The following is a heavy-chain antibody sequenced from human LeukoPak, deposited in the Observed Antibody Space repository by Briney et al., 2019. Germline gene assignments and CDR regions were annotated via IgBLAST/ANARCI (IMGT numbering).Heavy chain of an antibody. V-gene: IGHV1-69*13. Sequence: SVKVSCEASGGTFSSYAISWVRQAPGQGLEWMGGIIPIFGTANYAQKFQGRVTITADESTSTAYMELSSLRSEDTAVYYCARGVHRTYYYDSSGYYPFDYWGQGTLVTVSS. CDR3: ARGVHRTYYYDSSGYYPFDY. CDR1: GGTFSSYA. J-gene: IGHJ4*02. CDR2: IIPIFGTA. D-gene: IGHD3-22*01.